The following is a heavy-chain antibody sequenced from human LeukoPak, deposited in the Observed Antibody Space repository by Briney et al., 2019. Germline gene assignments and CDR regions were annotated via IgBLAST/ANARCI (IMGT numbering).Heavy chain of an antibody. V-gene: IGHV1-46*01. D-gene: IGHD2-2*01. CDR2: INPSGGST. Sequence: GASVKVSCKASGYTFTSYYMHWVRQAPGQGLEWMGIINPSGGSTSYAQKFQGRVTMTRDTSTSTVYMDLSRLRSEDTAVYYCARAIVPDAFDIWGQGTMVTVSS. CDR1: GYTFTSYY. CDR3: ARAIVPDAFDI. J-gene: IGHJ3*02.